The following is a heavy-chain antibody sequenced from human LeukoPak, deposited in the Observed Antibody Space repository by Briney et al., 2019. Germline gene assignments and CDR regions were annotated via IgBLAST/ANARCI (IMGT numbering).Heavy chain of an antibody. CDR2: ISNSGDTT. V-gene: IGHV3-23*01. Sequence: PGGSLRLSCAGSGFTFSTYAMTWVRQAPGKGLEWVPAISNSGDTTYYADSVKGRFSISRDSSKNTLFLQMNSLRAEDTAVYYCAKGASSTALVTLYYWGQGTLVTVSS. D-gene: IGHD6-13*01. CDR1: GFTFSTYA. J-gene: IGHJ4*02. CDR3: AKGASSTALVTLYY.